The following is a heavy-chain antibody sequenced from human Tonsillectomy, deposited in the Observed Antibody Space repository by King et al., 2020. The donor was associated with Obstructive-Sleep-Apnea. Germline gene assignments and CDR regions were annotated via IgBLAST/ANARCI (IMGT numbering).Heavy chain of an antibody. CDR2: IWYDGGNK. CDR3: AKVGYGSMTVCDN. Sequence: VQLVESGGGVVQPGGSLRLSCAASGFIFSDYGMHWVRQAPGKGLEWVALIWYDGGNKYYADSVKGRFTISRDNSKNTLYLQMNSLRVEDTAVYYWAKVGYGSMTVCDNWGQGTLVTVSS. D-gene: IGHD5-12*01. V-gene: IGHV3-30*02. CDR1: GFIFSDYG. J-gene: IGHJ4*02.